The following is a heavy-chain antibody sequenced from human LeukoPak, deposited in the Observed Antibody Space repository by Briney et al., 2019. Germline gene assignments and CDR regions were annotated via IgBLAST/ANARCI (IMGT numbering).Heavy chain of an antibody. V-gene: IGHV4-59*01. D-gene: IGHD2-2*01. CDR3: ARAGCSSTSCYQINYYYHGMDV. CDR2: IYYSGST. J-gene: IGHJ6*02. Sequence: PSETLSLTCTVSGGSISSYYWSWIRQPPGKGLEWIGYIYYSGSTNYNPSLKSRVTISVDTSKNQFSLKLSSVTAADTAAYYCARAGCSSTSCYQINYYYHGMDVWGQGTTVTVSS. CDR1: GGSISSYY.